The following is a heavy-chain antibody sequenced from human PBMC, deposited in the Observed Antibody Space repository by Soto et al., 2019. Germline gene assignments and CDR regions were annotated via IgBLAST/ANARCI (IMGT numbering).Heavy chain of an antibody. CDR2: IIPNSGGT. CDR3: ARGGASYDFWSGYYY. CDR1: GYTFTGYY. J-gene: IGHJ4*02. V-gene: IGHV1-2*02. D-gene: IGHD3-3*01. Sequence: QVQLVQSGAEVKKPGASVKVSCKASGYTFTGYYMHWVRQAPGQGLEWLGWIIPNSGGTNYAQKFQGRVTMTRDTSISTAYMELSRLRSDDMAVYYCARGGASYDFWSGYYYWGQGTLVTVSS.